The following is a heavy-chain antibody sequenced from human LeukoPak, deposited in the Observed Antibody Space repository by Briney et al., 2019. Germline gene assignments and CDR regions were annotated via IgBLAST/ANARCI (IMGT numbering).Heavy chain of an antibody. J-gene: IGHJ4*02. D-gene: IGHD3-10*01. CDR1: GGSVGSDISY. Sequence: SETLSLTCTVSGGSVGSDISYWNWIRQPAGKGLEWIRRIYADGSSTYNPFLESRVTTLVDTSNNQFSLRLSSMSAADTAVYYCARGYYYRTWGQGTLVTVSS. CDR3: ARGYYYRT. V-gene: IGHV4-61*02. CDR2: IYADGSS.